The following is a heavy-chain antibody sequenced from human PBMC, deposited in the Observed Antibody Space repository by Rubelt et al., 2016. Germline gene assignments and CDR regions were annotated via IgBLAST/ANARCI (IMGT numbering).Heavy chain of an antibody. CDR3: ARHGELLWFGESSDDY. V-gene: IGHV5-10-1*01. CDR2: IDPSDSYT. J-gene: IGHJ4*02. CDR1: GYSFTSYW. Sequence: EVQLVQSGAEVKKPGESLRISCKGSGYSFTSYWISWVRQMPGKGLEWMGRIDPSDSYTNYSPSCQGHGTISADKSIRTAYLQWSSLKASDTAMDYGARHGELLWFGESSDDYWGQGTLVTVSS. D-gene: IGHD3-10*01.